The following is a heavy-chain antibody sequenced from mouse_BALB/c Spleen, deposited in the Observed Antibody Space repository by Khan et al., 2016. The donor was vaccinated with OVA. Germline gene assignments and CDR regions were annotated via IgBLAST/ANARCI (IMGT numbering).Heavy chain of an antibody. CDR1: GYSITSDYA. D-gene: IGHD2-3*01. CDR3: ARDGSRYNYAMDY. V-gene: IGHV3-2*02. J-gene: IGHJ4*01. CDR2: INYSGST. Sequence: EVQLQESGPGLVKPSQSLSLTCTVTGYSITSDYAWNWIRQFPGNKMEWMGYINYSGSTNYNPALKSRISFTRETSKNKFFLQLNSVTTADTATYYFARDGSRYNYAMDYWGQGTSVTVSS.